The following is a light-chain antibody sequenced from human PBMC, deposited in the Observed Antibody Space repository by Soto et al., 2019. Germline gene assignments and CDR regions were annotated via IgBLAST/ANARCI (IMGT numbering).Light chain of an antibody. CDR2: AAS. J-gene: IGKJ3*01. V-gene: IGKV1-9*01. CDR3: EQLRSYPRT. CDR1: EGIDSY. Sequence: DIQLTQSPSFLSASIGDRVTITCRASEGIDSYLAWYQQKPGKAPRLLIYAASALQGGVPSRFSGRGSGTEFTLTIGGLEPEDFATYYCEQLRSYPRTFGPGTKVDIK.